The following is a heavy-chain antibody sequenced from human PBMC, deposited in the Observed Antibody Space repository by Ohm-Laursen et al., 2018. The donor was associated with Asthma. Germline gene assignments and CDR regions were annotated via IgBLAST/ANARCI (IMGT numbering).Heavy chain of an antibody. V-gene: IGHV3-21*01. Sequence: SLRLSCAAPGYTFSSYSIHWVRQIPGKGLEWVASISTASSFIYYADSVGGRFTTSRDNARNSVYLQMNSLRAEDTALYYCARIGPEWELPGREYSLHHWGEGTLVTVSS. J-gene: IGHJ1*01. CDR3: ARIGPEWELPGREYSLHH. CDR2: ISTASSFI. CDR1: GYTFSSYS. D-gene: IGHD1-26*01.